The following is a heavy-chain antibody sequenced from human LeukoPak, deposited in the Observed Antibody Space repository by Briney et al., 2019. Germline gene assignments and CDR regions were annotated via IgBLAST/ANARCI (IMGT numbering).Heavy chain of an antibody. CDR2: ISGSGDNT. CDR3: AKGPLIEVAGTTWDY. Sequence: PGGSLRLSCAASGLTFSNYAMTWVRQAPGKGLEWVSAISGSGDNTYYADSAKGRFTISRDNSKNTLYLQMNSLRAEDRAIYYCAKGPLIEVAGTTWDYWGQGTLVTVSS. D-gene: IGHD6-19*01. J-gene: IGHJ4*02. V-gene: IGHV3-23*01. CDR1: GLTFSNYA.